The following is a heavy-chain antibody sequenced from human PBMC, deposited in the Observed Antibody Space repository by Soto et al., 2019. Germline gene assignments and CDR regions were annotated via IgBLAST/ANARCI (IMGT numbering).Heavy chain of an antibody. CDR3: ARFGFGVDTDAFDI. V-gene: IGHV1-69*02. J-gene: IGHJ3*02. CDR1: GGTFSSYT. Sequence: QVQLVQSGAEVKKPGSSVKVSCKASGGTFSSYTISWVRQAPGQGLEWMGRIIPILGIANYAQKFQGRVTITADKSTSTAYMELRSLRSEDTAVYYCARFGFGVDTDAFDIWGQAPMVTVSS. CDR2: IIPILGIA. D-gene: IGHD3-3*01.